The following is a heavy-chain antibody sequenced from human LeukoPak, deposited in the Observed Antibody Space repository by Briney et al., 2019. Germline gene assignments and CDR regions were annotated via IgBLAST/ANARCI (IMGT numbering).Heavy chain of an antibody. CDR3: ARTAGIAVAGSGGLFDY. D-gene: IGHD6-19*01. J-gene: IGHJ4*02. Sequence: GGSLRLSCSASGFTFSSYRMTWVRQAPGKGLEWVSSIGSSSSYIYYADSVKGRFTISSDNAKNSLYLQMNSLRAEDTAVYYCARTAGIAVAGSGGLFDYWGQGTLVTVSS. CDR1: GFTFSSYR. CDR2: IGSSSSYI. V-gene: IGHV3-21*01.